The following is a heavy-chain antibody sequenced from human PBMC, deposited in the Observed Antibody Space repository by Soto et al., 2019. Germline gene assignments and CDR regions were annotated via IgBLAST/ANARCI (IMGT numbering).Heavy chain of an antibody. D-gene: IGHD2-15*01. CDR2: ISYDGSNK. CDR3: AKAGIPELLFDY. Sequence: GSLRLSCAASGFTFSSYGMHWVRQAPGKGLEWVAVISYDGSNKYYADSVKGRFTISRDNSKNTLYLQMNSLRAEDTAVYYCAKAGIPELLFDYWGQGTLVTVSS. V-gene: IGHV3-30*18. CDR1: GFTFSSYG. J-gene: IGHJ4*02.